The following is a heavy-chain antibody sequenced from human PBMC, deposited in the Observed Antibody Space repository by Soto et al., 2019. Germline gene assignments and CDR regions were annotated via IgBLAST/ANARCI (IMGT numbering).Heavy chain of an antibody. CDR1: GGSISSSSYY. Sequence: SETLSLTCTVSGGSISSSSYYWGWIRQPPGKGLEWIGSIYYSGSTYYNPSLKSRVTISVDTSKNQFSLKLSSVTAADTAVYYCARDQWGRAFDIWGQGTMVTVSS. CDR2: IYYSGST. CDR3: ARDQWGRAFDI. D-gene: IGHD3-16*01. V-gene: IGHV4-39*02. J-gene: IGHJ3*02.